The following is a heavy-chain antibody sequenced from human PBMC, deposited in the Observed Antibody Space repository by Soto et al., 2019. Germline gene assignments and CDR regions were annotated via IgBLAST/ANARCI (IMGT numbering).Heavy chain of an antibody. CDR1: GGSVSSGSYY. D-gene: IGHD1-26*01. CDR3: ARSSGSYWLDY. V-gene: IGHV4-61*01. J-gene: IGHJ4*02. CDR2: IYYSGST. Sequence: SETLSLTCTVSGGSVSSGSYYWSWIRQPPGKGLEWIGYIYYSGSTNYNPSLKSRVTISVDTPKNQFSLKLSSVTAADTAVYYCARSSGSYWLDYWGQGTLVTVSS.